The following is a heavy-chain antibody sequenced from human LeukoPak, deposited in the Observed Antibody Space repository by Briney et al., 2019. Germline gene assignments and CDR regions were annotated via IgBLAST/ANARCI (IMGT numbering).Heavy chain of an antibody. D-gene: IGHD5-18*01. V-gene: IGHV1-18*01. CDR3: AGGYSYGQTFDY. CDR2: ISAYNGNT. J-gene: IGHJ4*02. Sequence: ASVKVSCKASGYTFTSYGISWVRQAPGQGLEGMGWISAYNGNTNYAQKLQGRVTMTTDTSTSTAYMELRSLRSEDTAVYYCAGGYSYGQTFDYWGQGTLVTVSS. CDR1: GYTFTSYG.